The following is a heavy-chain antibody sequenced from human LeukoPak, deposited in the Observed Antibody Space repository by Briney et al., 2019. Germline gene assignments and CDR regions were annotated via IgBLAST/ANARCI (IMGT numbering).Heavy chain of an antibody. V-gene: IGHV3-30-3*01. Sequence: GGSLRLSCAASGFTFSSYAMSWVRQAPGKGLEWVAVISYDGSNKYYADSVKGRFTISRDNSKNTLYLQMNSLRAEDTAVYYCARDYYDSSGSYWGQGTLVTVSS. CDR1: GFTFSSYA. CDR2: ISYDGSNK. D-gene: IGHD3-22*01. J-gene: IGHJ4*02. CDR3: ARDYYDSSGSY.